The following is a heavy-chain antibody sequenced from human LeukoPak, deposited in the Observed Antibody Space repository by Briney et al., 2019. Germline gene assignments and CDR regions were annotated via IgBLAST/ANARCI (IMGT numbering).Heavy chain of an antibody. J-gene: IGHJ3*02. V-gene: IGHV3-66*01. Sequence: GGSLRLSCAASGFTVSSIYMSWVRQAPGKGLEWVSSIYSSGTTYYADSVKGRLTISRDKSKNTLYLQMTSLRAEDTAVYHCAREARAFAFDIWGQGTMVTVSP. CDR2: IYSSGTT. CDR1: GFTVSSIY. D-gene: IGHD6-6*01. CDR3: AREARAFAFDI.